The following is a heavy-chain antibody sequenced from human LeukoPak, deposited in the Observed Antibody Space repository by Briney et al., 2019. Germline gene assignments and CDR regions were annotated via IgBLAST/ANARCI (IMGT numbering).Heavy chain of an antibody. Sequence: ASVKVSCKASGYTFTGSYMHWVRQAPGQGLEWMGWINPNSGGTNYAQKFQGRVTMTRDTSISTAYMELSRLTSDDTAVYYCARVRRAFKRNLGRSTEYYDYYYMDVWGKGTTVTVSS. CDR1: GYTFTGSY. D-gene: IGHD1-14*01. CDR2: INPNSGGT. J-gene: IGHJ6*03. V-gene: IGHV1-2*02. CDR3: ARVRRAFKRNLGRSTEYYDYYYMDV.